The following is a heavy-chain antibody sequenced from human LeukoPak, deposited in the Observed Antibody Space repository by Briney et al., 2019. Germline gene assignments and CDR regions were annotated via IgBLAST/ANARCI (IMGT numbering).Heavy chain of an antibody. CDR1: GFTFSSYG. Sequence: GGSLRLSCAASGFTFSSYGMHWVRQAPGKGLEWVAVISYDGSNKYYADSVKGRFTISRDNSKNTLYLQMNSLRAEDTAVYYCAKDPKCQLTYYYGMDVWGQGTTVTVSS. J-gene: IGHJ6*02. V-gene: IGHV3-30*18. CDR2: ISYDGSNK. D-gene: IGHD2-2*01. CDR3: AKDPKCQLTYYYGMDV.